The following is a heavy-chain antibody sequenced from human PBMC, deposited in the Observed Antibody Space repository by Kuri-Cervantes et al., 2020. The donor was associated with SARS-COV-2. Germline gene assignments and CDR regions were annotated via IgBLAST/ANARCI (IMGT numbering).Heavy chain of an antibody. CDR1: GGSFSGYY. J-gene: IGHJ6*03. D-gene: IGHD2-15*01. CDR3: ARGQGVAVPVALLVFLGYYMDV. CDR2: INHSGST. Sequence: GSLRLSCAVYGGSFSGYYWSWIRQPPGKGLEWIGEINHSGSTYYNPSLKSRVTISVDTSKNQFSLKLSSVTAADTAVYFCARGQGVAVPVALLVFLGYYMDVWGKGTTVTVSS. V-gene: IGHV4-34*01.